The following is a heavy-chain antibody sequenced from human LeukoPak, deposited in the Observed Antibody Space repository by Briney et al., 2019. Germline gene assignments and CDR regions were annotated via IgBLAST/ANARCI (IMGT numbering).Heavy chain of an antibody. D-gene: IGHD1-1*01. CDR1: GGPFSGYY. CDR2: INHSGST. V-gene: IGHV4-34*01. J-gene: IGHJ4*02. Sequence: PSETLSLTCAVYGGPFSGYYWSWIRQPPGKGLEWIGEINHSGSTNYNPSLKSRVTISVDTSKNQFSLKLSSVTAADTAVYYCARYPERFDYWGQGTLVTVSS. CDR3: ARYPERFDY.